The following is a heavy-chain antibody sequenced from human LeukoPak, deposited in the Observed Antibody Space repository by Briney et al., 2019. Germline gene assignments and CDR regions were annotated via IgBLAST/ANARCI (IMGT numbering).Heavy chain of an antibody. CDR1: GFTLSSYW. J-gene: IGHJ4*02. Sequence: PGGSLRLSCAASGFTLSSYWMHWVRQAPGKGLVWVSRIDSNGRTINYADSVKGRFTISRDNANSMLYLQMNSLRAEDSAVYYCAKDFVGPDDYWGQGTLVTVSS. CDR3: AKDFVGPDDY. V-gene: IGHV3-74*01. D-gene: IGHD1-26*01. CDR2: IDSNGRTI.